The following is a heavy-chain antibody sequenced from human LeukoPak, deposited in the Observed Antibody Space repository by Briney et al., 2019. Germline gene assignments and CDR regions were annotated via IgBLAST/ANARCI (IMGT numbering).Heavy chain of an antibody. J-gene: IGHJ4*02. CDR2: MNPNSGNT. D-gene: IGHD2-2*01. Sequence: ASVKVSCKASGYTFTSYDINWVRQATGQGLEWMVWMNPNSGNTGYAQKFQGRVTITRDNSISTAYMELSSLRSEDTGVYYCARGRPRGYCSSTSCFFDHSGQGNLVTVSS. CDR3: ARGRPRGYCSSTSCFFDH. V-gene: IGHV1-8*03. CDR1: GYTFTSYD.